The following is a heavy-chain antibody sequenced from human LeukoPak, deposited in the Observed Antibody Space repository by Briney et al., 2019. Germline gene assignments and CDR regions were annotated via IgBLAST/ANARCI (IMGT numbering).Heavy chain of an antibody. J-gene: IGHJ2*01. CDR3: ARLVGATRGISYWYFDL. CDR2: ISAYNGNT. CDR1: GYTFTSYG. Sequence: ASVKVSCKASGYTFTSYGISWVRQAPGQGLEWMGWISAYNGNTNYAQKLQGRVTMTTDTSTSTAYMELRSLRSDDTAVYYCARLVGATRGISYWYFDLWGRGTLVTVSS. V-gene: IGHV1-18*01. D-gene: IGHD1-26*01.